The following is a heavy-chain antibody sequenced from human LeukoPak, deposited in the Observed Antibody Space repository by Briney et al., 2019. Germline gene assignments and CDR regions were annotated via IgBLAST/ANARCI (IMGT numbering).Heavy chain of an antibody. Sequence: TSETLSLTCTVSGGSINSYYWSWIRQPPGKTLEWIGYIFYTGSTKYNPSLKSRVTISVDTSKNQFSLKLTSVTAADTAVYYCARVVVHGYSDYWGQGALVTVSS. CDR1: GGSINSYY. CDR2: IFYTGST. CDR3: ARVVVHGYSDY. J-gene: IGHJ4*02. V-gene: IGHV4-59*08. D-gene: IGHD6-25*01.